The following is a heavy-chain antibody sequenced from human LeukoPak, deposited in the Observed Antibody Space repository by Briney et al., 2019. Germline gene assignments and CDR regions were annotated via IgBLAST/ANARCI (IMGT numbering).Heavy chain of an antibody. CDR1: GGTFSSYA. J-gene: IGHJ1*01. CDR3: ATLERWPNPWDFQH. CDR2: IIPIFGTA. Sequence: SVKVSCKASGGTFSSYAIRWVRQAPGQGLEWMGGIIPIFGTANYAQKFQGRVTITTDESTSTAYMELSSLRSEDTAVYYCATLERWPNPWDFQHWGQGTLVTVSS. V-gene: IGHV1-69*05. D-gene: IGHD5-24*01.